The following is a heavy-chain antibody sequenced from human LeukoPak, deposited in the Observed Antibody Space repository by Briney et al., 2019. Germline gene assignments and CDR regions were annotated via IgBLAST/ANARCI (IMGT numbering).Heavy chain of an antibody. CDR3: AKMGGYYDFWSGYYVDY. CDR1: GFTFSSYA. CDR2: ISGSGGST. V-gene: IGHV3-23*01. J-gene: IGHJ4*02. Sequence: GGSLRLSCAASGFTFSSYAMSWVRQAPGKGLGWVSAISGSGGSTYYADSVKGRFTISRDSSKNTLYLQMNSLRAEDTAVYYCAKMGGYYDFWSGYYVDYWGQGTLVTVSS. D-gene: IGHD3-3*01.